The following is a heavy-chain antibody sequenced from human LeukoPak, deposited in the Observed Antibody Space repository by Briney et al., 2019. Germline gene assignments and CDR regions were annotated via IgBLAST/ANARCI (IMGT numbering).Heavy chain of an antibody. CDR2: IAYDGSRA. D-gene: IGHD1-14*01. CDR1: GFTFGGYD. V-gene: IGHV3-33*01. J-gene: IGHJ4*02. CDR3: TRYNNDHFDY. Sequence: GGSLRLSCAGSGFTFGGYDMHWFRQTPGKGLEWVAVIAYDGSRAFYADSVKGRFTISRDNSKNTMSVQMDDLRAEDTAVYYCTRYNNDHFDYWGQGTLVTVSS.